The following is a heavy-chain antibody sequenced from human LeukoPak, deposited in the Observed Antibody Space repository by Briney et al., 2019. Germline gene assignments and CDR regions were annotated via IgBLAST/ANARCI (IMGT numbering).Heavy chain of an antibody. J-gene: IGHJ4*02. CDR1: GGSFSGYY. CDR2: INHSGST. Sequence: SETLSLTCAVYGGSFSGYYWSWIRQPPGKGLEWIGEINHSGSTNYNPSLKSRVTISVDTSKNQFSLKLSSVTAADTAVYYCARGRRNGVSVSSCSHRDYWGQGTLVTVSS. V-gene: IGHV4-34*01. CDR3: ARGRRNGVSVSSCSHRDY. D-gene: IGHD6-13*01.